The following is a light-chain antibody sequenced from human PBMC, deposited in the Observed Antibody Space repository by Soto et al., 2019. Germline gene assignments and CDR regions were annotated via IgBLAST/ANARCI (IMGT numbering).Light chain of an antibody. V-gene: IGLV2-8*01. CDR3: SSYAGSIAIYV. CDR2: HVT. Sequence: QSALTQPPSASGSPGQSVTISCTGTSSDVGAYNFVSWYQQLPGKAPKLIIYHVTKRPSGVPVRFSGSKSGNTASLTVSGLQAEDEADYYCSSYAGSIAIYVFGTGTKLTVL. J-gene: IGLJ1*01. CDR1: SSDVGAYNF.